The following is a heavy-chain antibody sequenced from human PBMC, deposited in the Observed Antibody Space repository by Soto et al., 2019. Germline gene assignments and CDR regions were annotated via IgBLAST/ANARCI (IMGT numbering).Heavy chain of an antibody. V-gene: IGHV3-15*07. D-gene: IGHD3-10*01. CDR3: TTPSMVRGVSYYYGMDV. CDR2: IKSKTDGGTT. Sequence: EVQLVESGGGLVKPGGSLRLSCAASGFTFSNAWMNWVRQAPGKGLEWVGRIKSKTDGGTTDYAAPVKGRFTISRDDSKHTLYLQMNSLKTEDTAVYYCTTPSMVRGVSYYYGMDVWGQGTTVTVSS. J-gene: IGHJ6*02. CDR1: GFTFSNAW.